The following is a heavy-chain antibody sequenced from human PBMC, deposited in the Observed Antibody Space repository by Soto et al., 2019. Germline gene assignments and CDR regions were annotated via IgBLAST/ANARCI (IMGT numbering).Heavy chain of an antibody. CDR1: GFTFTRYS. V-gene: IGHV3-21*01. CDR3: ARESEDLTSNFDY. CDR2: ISSTTNYI. J-gene: IGHJ4*02. Sequence: GGSLRLSCAASGFTFTRYSMNWVRQAPGKGPEWVSSISSTTNYIYYADSMKGRFTVSRDNAKNSVYLEMNSLSAEDTAVYYCARESEDLTSNFDYWGQGTLVTVSS.